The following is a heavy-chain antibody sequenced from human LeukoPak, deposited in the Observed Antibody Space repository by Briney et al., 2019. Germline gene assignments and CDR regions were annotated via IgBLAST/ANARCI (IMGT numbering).Heavy chain of an antibody. CDR3: AKDKAAHRRYNWFDP. D-gene: IGHD2-15*01. CDR2: ISGSGGST. J-gene: IGHJ5*02. CDR1: GFTFSSYA. V-gene: IGHV3-23*01. Sequence: GGSLRLSCAASGFTFSSYAMSWVRQAPGKGLEWVSAISGSGGSTYYADSVKGRFTISRDNSKNTLYLQMNSLRAEDTAVYYCAKDKAAHRRYNWFDPWDQGTLVTVSS.